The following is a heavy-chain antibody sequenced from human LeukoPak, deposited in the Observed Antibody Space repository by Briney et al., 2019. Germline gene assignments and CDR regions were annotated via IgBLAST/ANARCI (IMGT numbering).Heavy chain of an antibody. CDR2: ISSNGGST. Sequence: GGSLRLSCSASGFTFSSYAMHWVRQAPGKGLEYVSAISSNGGSTYYADSVKGRFTISRDNSKNTLYLQMSSLRAEDTAVYYCAKPPPGQWLRPDYFDYWGQGTLVTVSS. D-gene: IGHD5-12*01. V-gene: IGHV3-64D*06. J-gene: IGHJ4*02. CDR1: GFTFSSYA. CDR3: AKPPPGQWLRPDYFDY.